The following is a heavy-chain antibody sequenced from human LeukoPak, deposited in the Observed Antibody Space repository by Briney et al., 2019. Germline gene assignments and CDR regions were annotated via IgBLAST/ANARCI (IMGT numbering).Heavy chain of an antibody. D-gene: IGHD3-22*01. J-gene: IGHJ4*02. Sequence: ASVKVSCKASGGTFSSYAISWVRQAPGQGFEWMGGIIPIFGTANYAQKFQGRVTITTDESTSTAYMELSSLRSEDTAVYYCARPLEPYYYDSSGYSVWGQGTLVTVSS. CDR3: ARPLEPYYYDSSGYSV. V-gene: IGHV1-69*05. CDR2: IIPIFGTA. CDR1: GGTFSSYA.